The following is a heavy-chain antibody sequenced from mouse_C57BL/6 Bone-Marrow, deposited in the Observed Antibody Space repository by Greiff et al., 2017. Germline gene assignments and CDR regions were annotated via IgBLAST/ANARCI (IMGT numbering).Heavy chain of an antibody. CDR1: GYTFTSYT. V-gene: IGHV1-4*01. J-gene: IGHJ2*01. Sequence: QVQLQQSGAELARPGASVKMSCKASGYTFTSYTMHWVKQRPGQGLEWIGYINPSSGYTKYNQKFKDKATLTADKSSSTAYMQLSSLTSEESAVYYCARTFGSSYRFDYWGQGTTLTVSS. CDR2: INPSSGYT. D-gene: IGHD1-1*01. CDR3: ARTFGSSYRFDY.